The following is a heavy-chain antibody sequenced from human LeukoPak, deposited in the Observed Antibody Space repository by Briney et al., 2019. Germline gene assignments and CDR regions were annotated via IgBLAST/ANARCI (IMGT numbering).Heavy chain of an antibody. J-gene: IGHJ4*02. CDR2: IKQDGSDT. CDR3: AREHSSHFT. Sequence: GGSLRLSCAASGFTFSHFAMGWVRQAPGKGLEWVAHIKQDGSDTYVDSVKGRFTISRDIAKTSLFLHMNSLTTEDSAVYYCAREHSSHFTWGQGTLVTVSS. D-gene: IGHD3-3*02. V-gene: IGHV3-7*01. CDR1: GFTFSHFA.